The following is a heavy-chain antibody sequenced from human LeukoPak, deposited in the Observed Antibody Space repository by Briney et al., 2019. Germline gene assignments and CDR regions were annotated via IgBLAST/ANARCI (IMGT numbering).Heavy chain of an antibody. CDR1: GFTFSSYE. CDR3: AKDRGATRFYAFDI. Sequence: GGSLRLSCVASGFTFSSYEMNWVRLAPGKGLEWVAYIVGGADNKQYSDSVRGRFTISRDNSKNTLYLQMNSLRAEDTAVYYCAKDRGATRFYAFDIWGQGTMVTVSS. J-gene: IGHJ3*02. CDR2: IVGGADNK. V-gene: IGHV3-30*02. D-gene: IGHD1-26*01.